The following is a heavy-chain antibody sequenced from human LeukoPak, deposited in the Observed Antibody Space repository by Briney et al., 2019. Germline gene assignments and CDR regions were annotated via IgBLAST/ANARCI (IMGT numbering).Heavy chain of an antibody. CDR3: ARVITSGYSYYYYYMDF. CDR1: GVSINSYF. J-gene: IGHJ6*03. D-gene: IGHD3-22*01. CDR2: IHYSGSS. V-gene: IGHV4-59*01. Sequence: PSETLSLTCSVSGVSINSYFWSWIRHPPGKGLEWIGYIHYSGSSNYNSSLKSRVTIAVDTSKNQFSLRLTSVTAADTAVYYCARVITSGYSYYYYYMDFWGRGTTVTVSS.